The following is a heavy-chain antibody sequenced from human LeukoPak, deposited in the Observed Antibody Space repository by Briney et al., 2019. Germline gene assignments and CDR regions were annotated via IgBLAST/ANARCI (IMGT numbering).Heavy chain of an antibody. CDR2: ITSSGTT. CDR3: ARDLMGWDLHYFDY. V-gene: IGHV3-69-1*01. Sequence: GGTLRLSCAASGLTFRSYGMGWVRQAPGKGLEWVSSITSSGTTNYAEFVKDRFVISRDNAKNSLYLQMHSLRAEDTAVYYCARDLMGWDLHYFDYWGQGTLVTVSS. J-gene: IGHJ4*02. D-gene: IGHD1-26*01. CDR1: GLTFRSYG.